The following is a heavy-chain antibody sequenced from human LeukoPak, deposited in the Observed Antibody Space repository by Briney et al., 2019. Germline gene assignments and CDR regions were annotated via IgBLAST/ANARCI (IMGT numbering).Heavy chain of an antibody. CDR2: ISSGGSYI. Sequence: GGSLRLSCAASGFTFKTYSMNWVRQAPGKGLEWVSSISSGGSYIFYADSVKGRFTISRNNAKNSLSLQMNSLRAEDTAVYYCARVITGYYYDSSGYYGDYWGQGTLVTVSS. V-gene: IGHV3-21*01. J-gene: IGHJ4*02. D-gene: IGHD3-22*01. CDR1: GFTFKTYS. CDR3: ARVITGYYYDSSGYYGDY.